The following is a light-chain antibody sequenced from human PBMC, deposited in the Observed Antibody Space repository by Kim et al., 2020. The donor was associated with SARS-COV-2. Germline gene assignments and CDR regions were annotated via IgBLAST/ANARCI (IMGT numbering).Light chain of an antibody. CDR3: QQYGGSPPLT. V-gene: IGKV3-20*01. CDR2: GAS. Sequence: PGDRATLSCRASQSVDRNYLAWYQQKPGQAPRLLIDGASSRAAGIPDRFTGSGSATDFTLTISRLEPEDFAVYFCQQYGGSPPLTFGGGTKVDIK. CDR1: QSVDRNY. J-gene: IGKJ4*01.